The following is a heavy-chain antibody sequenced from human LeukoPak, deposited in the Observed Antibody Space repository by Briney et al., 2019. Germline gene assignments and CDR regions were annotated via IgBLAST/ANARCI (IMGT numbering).Heavy chain of an antibody. CDR1: GFTFSDYY. CDR3: ARTPISGYDYYYYYMDV. CDR2: ISSSGSTI. Sequence: GGSLGLSCAASGFTFSDYYMSWIRQAPGKGLEWVSYISSSGSTIYYADSVKGRFTISRDNAKNSLYLQMNSLRAEDTAVYYCARTPISGYDYYYYYMDVWGKGTTVTVSS. J-gene: IGHJ6*03. V-gene: IGHV3-11*01. D-gene: IGHD5-12*01.